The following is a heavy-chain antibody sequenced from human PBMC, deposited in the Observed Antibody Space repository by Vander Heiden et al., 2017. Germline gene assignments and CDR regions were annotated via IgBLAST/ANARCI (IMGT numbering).Heavy chain of an antibody. CDR1: GFTFSSYG. Sequence: QVQLVESGGGGVQPGRSLRLSCAASGFTFSSYGMHWVRQAPGKGLEWVAVISYDGSNKYYADSVKGRFTISRDNSKNTLYLQMNSLRAEDTAVYYCAKDHWDYYDSSGYLNIDYWGQGTLVTVSS. V-gene: IGHV3-30*18. J-gene: IGHJ4*02. CDR3: AKDHWDYYDSSGYLNIDY. CDR2: ISYDGSNK. D-gene: IGHD3-22*01.